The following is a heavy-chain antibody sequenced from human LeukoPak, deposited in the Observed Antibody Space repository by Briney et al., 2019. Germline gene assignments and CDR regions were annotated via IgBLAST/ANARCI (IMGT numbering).Heavy chain of an antibody. CDR1: GGSFSGYY. J-gene: IGHJ5*02. CDR3: ARGLDYDFWSGIRNRNRWSDP. Sequence: SETLSLTCAVYGGSFSGYYWSWIRQPPGKGLEWIGEINHSGSTYYNPSLKSRVTISVDTSKNQFSLKLSSVTAADTAVYYCARGLDYDFWSGIRNRNRWSDPWGQGTLVTVSS. V-gene: IGHV4-34*09. D-gene: IGHD3-3*01. CDR2: INHSGST.